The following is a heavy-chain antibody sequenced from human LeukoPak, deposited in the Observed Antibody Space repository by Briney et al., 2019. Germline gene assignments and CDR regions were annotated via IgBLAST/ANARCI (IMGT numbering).Heavy chain of an antibody. D-gene: IGHD2-8*01. V-gene: IGHV3-23*01. CDR3: AKWLEGVTPDFDS. J-gene: IGHJ4*02. CDR1: GFTFSSYA. CDR2: ISAGGRTT. Sequence: PGGSLRLACAASGFTFSSYAMSWVRQAPGKRLEWVSAISAGGRTTYYADSVRGPFTISRDNSKNTVFLQMNSLRAEDTALYYCAKWLEGVTPDFDSWGQGTLVTVSS.